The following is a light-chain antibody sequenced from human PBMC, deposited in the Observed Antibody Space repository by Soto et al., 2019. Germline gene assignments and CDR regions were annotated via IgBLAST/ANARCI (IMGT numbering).Light chain of an antibody. CDR1: ISNLGSNF. V-gene: IGLV1-47*01. Sequence: QAEVTQPPSASGTPGQRVTISCSGSISNLGSNFIFWYQQLPGAAPKLLISRNNERPSGVPDRFSGSKSGTSASLAIDGLRSEDEADYHCAAWDDSLSAVVFGGGTKLTVL. CDR3: AAWDDSLSAVV. J-gene: IGLJ3*02. CDR2: RNN.